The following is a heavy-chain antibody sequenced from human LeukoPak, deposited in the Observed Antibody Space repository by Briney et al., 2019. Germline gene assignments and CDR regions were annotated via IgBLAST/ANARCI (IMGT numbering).Heavy chain of an antibody. Sequence: GGSLRLSCAASGFTFSSYAMSWVRQAPGKGLEWVSAISGSGGSTYYADSVKGRFTISRDNSKNTLHLQMNSLRAEDTAVYYCAKNSRYYDFWSGYAYMDVWGKGTTVTVSS. D-gene: IGHD3-3*01. CDR2: ISGSGGST. CDR1: GFTFSSYA. CDR3: AKNSRYYDFWSGYAYMDV. J-gene: IGHJ6*03. V-gene: IGHV3-23*01.